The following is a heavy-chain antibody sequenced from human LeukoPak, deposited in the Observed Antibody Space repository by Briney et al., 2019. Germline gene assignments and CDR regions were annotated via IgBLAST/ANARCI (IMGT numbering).Heavy chain of an antibody. CDR2: TYYRSKWYN. CDR1: GDSVSSNSVA. D-gene: IGHD2-2*03. J-gene: IGHJ4*02. Sequence: SQTLSLTCAISGDSVSSNSVAWNWIRQSPSRGLEWLGRTYYRSKWYNDYAVSVKSRITINPDTSKNQFSLQLNSVTPEDTAVYYCARAHPVGYCSSTSCYAGFDYWGQGTLVTVSS. V-gene: IGHV6-1*01. CDR3: ARAHPVGYCSSTSCYAGFDY.